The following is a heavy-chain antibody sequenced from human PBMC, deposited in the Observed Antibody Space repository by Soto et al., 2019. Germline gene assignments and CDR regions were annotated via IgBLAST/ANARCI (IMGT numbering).Heavy chain of an antibody. V-gene: IGHV3-30-3*01. CDR1: GLTFSRFS. CDR3: ARDHGMFLSYYYYGMDV. CDR2: ISYDGNNK. D-gene: IGHD3-10*02. J-gene: IGHJ6*02. Sequence: GGSLRLSCAASGLTFSRFSMHWVRQAPGKGLAWVAVISYDGNNKHFAESVKGRFSISRDDSKNTVYLEMNNLRGDDSAVYYCARDHGMFLSYYYYGMDVWGQGTTATVSS.